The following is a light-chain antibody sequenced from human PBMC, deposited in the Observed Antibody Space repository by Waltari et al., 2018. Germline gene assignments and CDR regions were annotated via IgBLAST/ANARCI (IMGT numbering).Light chain of an antibody. J-gene: IGKJ1*01. CDR3: QHYVRLPAT. V-gene: IGKV3-20*01. Sequence: SCRASRGVSRALAWYQQKPGQAPRLLIYGTSNRATGIPDRFSGSGSGTDFSLTISRLEPEDVAVYFCQHYVRLPATFGQGTKVEIK. CDR1: RGVSRA. CDR2: GTS.